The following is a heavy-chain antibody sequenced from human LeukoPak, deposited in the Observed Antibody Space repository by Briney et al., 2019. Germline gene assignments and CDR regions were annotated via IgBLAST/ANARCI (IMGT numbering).Heavy chain of an antibody. CDR2: INPNSGGT. CDR1: GYTFTGYY. V-gene: IGHV1-2*04. J-gene: IGHJ6*02. CDR3: ARDRGLYGGYDHYYYYGMDV. D-gene: IGHD5-12*01. Sequence: ASVKVSCKASGYTFTGYYMHWVRQAPGQGLEWMGWINPNSGGTNYAQKFQGWVTMTRDTSISTAYMELSRLRSDDTAVYYCARDRGLYGGYDHYYYYGMDVWGQGTTVTVSS.